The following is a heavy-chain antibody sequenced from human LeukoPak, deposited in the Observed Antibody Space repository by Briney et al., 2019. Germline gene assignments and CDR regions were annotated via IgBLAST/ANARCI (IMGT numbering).Heavy chain of an antibody. D-gene: IGHD5/OR15-5a*01. V-gene: IGHV4-39*07. CDR3: ARDVFSGAGAFDI. Sequence: SETLSLTCTVSGGSISSSSYYWGWIRQPPGKGLEWIGSIYYSGSTYYNPSLKSRVTISVDTSKSQFSLKLSSVTAADTAVYYCARDVFSGAGAFDIWGQGTMVTVSS. CDR2: IYYSGST. J-gene: IGHJ3*02. CDR1: GGSISSSSYY.